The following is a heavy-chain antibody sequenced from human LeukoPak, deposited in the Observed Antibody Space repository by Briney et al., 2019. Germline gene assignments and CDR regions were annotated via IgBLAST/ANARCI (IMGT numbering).Heavy chain of an antibody. Sequence: SETLSLTCTVSGGSISSYYWSWIRQPPGKGLEWIGYIYYSGSTNYNASLKSRVTISVDTSKNQFSLKLSSVTAADTAVYNCARDRYSSGRYGIYYYYGMDVWGQGTTVTVSS. D-gene: IGHD6-19*01. V-gene: IGHV4-59*01. J-gene: IGHJ6*02. CDR2: IYYSGST. CDR3: ARDRYSSGRYGIYYYYGMDV. CDR1: GGSISSYY.